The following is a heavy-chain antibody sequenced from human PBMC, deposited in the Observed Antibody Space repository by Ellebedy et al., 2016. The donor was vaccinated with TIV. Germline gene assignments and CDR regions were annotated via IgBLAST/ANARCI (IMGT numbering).Heavy chain of an antibody. J-gene: IGHJ4*02. D-gene: IGHD3-22*01. CDR1: GFTFSSYT. V-gene: IGHV3-48*02. CDR2: ISRSSETT. Sequence: GESLKISCVASGFTFSSYTMNWVRQAPGKGLEWVSDISRSSETTYYADSVKGRFTISRDNAKNSLYLQMNSLRDEDTAVYYCARDDYYHSSGYYRSFDYWGQGTLVTVSS. CDR3: ARDDYYHSSGYYRSFDY.